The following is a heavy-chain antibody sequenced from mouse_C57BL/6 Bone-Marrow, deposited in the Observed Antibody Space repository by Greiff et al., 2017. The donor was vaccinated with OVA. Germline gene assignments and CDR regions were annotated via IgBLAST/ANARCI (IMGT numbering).Heavy chain of an antibody. V-gene: IGHV5-12*01. CDR2: ISNGGGSP. D-gene: IGHD1-1*01. J-gene: IGHJ4*01. CDR3: ARPYYSGNSGAMDY. CDR1: GFTFSDYY. Sequence: EVKLMESGGGLVQPGGSLKLSCAASGFTFSDYYMYWVRQTPEKRLEWVAYISNGGGSPYYPDTVKGRFTISRDNAKNTLYLQMSRLKSVDTAMYDCARPYYSGNSGAMDYWGQGTSVTVSS.